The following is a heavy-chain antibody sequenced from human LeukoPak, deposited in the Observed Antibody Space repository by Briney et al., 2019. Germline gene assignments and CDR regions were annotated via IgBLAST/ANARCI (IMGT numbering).Heavy chain of an antibody. V-gene: IGHV1-8*01. D-gene: IGHD3-10*01. CDR1: GYTFTSYD. Sequence: ASVKVSCKASGYTFTSYDINWVRQATGQGLEWMGWMNPNSGNTGYAQKFQGRVTMTRNTSISTAYMELRSLRSDDTAVYYCARESTYYGSGSHYKVPDYWGQGTLVTVSS. CDR3: ARESTYYGSGSHYKVPDY. J-gene: IGHJ4*02. CDR2: MNPNSGNT.